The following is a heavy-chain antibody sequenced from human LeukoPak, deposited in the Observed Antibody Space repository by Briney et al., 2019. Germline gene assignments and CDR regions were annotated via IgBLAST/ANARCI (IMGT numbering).Heavy chain of an antibody. CDR3: ARDRVGATFEAFDI. Sequence: GGSLRLSCAASGFTFSSYSMNWVRQAPGKGLAWVSSISSSSSYIYYADSVKGRFTISRDNAKNSLYLQMNSLRAEDTAVYYCARDRVGATFEAFDIWGQGTMVTVSS. V-gene: IGHV3-21*01. CDR1: GFTFSSYS. D-gene: IGHD1-26*01. CDR2: ISSSSSYI. J-gene: IGHJ3*02.